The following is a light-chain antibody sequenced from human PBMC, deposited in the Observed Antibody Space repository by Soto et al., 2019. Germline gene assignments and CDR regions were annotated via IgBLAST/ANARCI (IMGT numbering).Light chain of an antibody. J-gene: IGKJ4*01. CDR1: QSVSSTY. Sequence: EIVLTQSPGTLSLSPGERATLSCRASQSVSSTYLAWYQQKPGQAPRLLIYGASNRATGIPDRFSGSGSGTDFTLNISRLEPEDFAVFYCHQYGSSPLTFGGGTKVEIK. CDR2: GAS. V-gene: IGKV3-20*01. CDR3: HQYGSSPLT.